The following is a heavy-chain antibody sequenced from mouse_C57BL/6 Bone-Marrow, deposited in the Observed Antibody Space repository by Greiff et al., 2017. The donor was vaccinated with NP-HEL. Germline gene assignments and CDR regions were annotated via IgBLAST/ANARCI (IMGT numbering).Heavy chain of an antibody. Sequence: VQLQQPGAELVKPGASVKMSCKASGYTFTSYWITWVKQRPGQGLEWIGDIYPGSGSTNYNEKFKSKATLTVDTSSSTAYMQLSSLTSEDSAVYYCARRDYCSSSCYLDYWGQGTTLTVSS. CDR2: IYPGSGST. D-gene: IGHD1-1*01. V-gene: IGHV1-55*01. J-gene: IGHJ2*01. CDR1: GYTFTSYW. CDR3: ARRDYCSSSCYLDY.